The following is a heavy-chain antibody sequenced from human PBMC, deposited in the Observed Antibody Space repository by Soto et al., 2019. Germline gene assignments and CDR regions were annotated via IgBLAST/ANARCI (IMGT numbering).Heavy chain of an antibody. J-gene: IGHJ6*03. CDR3: ARDQSSQGSRRNFPYYMDV. V-gene: IGHV3-48*01. Sequence: EVQLVESGGGLVQPGGSLRLSCAASGFTFSSYSMNWVRQAPGKGLAWVSYISSSSSTIYYADSVKGRFTISRDNAKNSLYLQMNSLRAEDTAVYYCARDQSSQGSRRNFPYYMDVWAKGTTVTVSS. CDR1: GFTFSSYS. D-gene: IGHD1-26*01. CDR2: ISSSSSTI.